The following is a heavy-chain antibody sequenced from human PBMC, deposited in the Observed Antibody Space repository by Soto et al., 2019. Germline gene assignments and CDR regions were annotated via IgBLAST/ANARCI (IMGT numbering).Heavy chain of an antibody. CDR3: VKDGVFYDFYRGYSTQFFDY. J-gene: IGHJ4*02. D-gene: IGHD3-3*01. CDR2: ISSNGGRA. Sequence: GGSLRLSCSASGFTFSSFAIHWVRQAPGKGPDYVSGISSNGGRADYEDSVRGRFTISRDNSKRTVFLQMSSLRAEDTAVYYCVKDGVFYDFYRGYSTQFFDYWGPGTLVTVSS. V-gene: IGHV3-64D*06. CDR1: GFTFSSFA.